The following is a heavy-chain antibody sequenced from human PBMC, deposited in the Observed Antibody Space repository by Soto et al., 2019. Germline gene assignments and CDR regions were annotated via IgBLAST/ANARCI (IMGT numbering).Heavy chain of an antibody. Sequence: PSETLSLTCTVSGGSISSYYWSWIRQPPGKGLEWIGYKYYSGSTNYNPSLKSRVTISVDTSKNQLSLKVSSVTAADTAVYYCARAYSAYYPAFDIWVQGTTDTVSS. V-gene: IGHV4-59*08. D-gene: IGHD3-22*01. CDR1: GGSISSYY. CDR3: ARAYSAYYPAFDI. CDR2: KYYSGST. J-gene: IGHJ3*02.